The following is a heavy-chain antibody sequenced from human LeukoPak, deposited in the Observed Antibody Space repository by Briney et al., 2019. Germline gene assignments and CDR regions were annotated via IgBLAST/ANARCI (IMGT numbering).Heavy chain of an antibody. J-gene: IGHJ5*02. D-gene: IGHD6-13*01. CDR2: ISAGNGNT. V-gene: IGHV1-3*01. CDR1: GYTFTSYA. CDR3: ARRVAAAGWFDP. Sequence: ASVKVSCKASGYTFTSYAMHWVRQAPGQRLEWMGWISAGNGNTKYSQKFQGRVTITRDTSASTAYMELSSLRSEDTAVYYCARRVAAAGWFDPWGQGTLVTVSS.